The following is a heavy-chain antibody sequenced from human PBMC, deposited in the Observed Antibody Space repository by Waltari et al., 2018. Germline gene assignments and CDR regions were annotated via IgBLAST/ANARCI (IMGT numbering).Heavy chain of an antibody. Sequence: QLQLQESGPGLVKPSETLSLTCTVSGGSIRSSSYSWGWIRQPPGQGLAWICSIYYSGSTYYNPSLKSRVTRSVDTSKNQFSLKLSSVTAADTAVYYCARDNRSPFLWSGYYTSFDYWGQGTLVTVSS. J-gene: IGHJ4*02. CDR3: ARDNRSPFLWSGYYTSFDY. CDR2: IYYSGST. CDR1: GGSIRSSSYS. D-gene: IGHD3-3*01. V-gene: IGHV4-39*07.